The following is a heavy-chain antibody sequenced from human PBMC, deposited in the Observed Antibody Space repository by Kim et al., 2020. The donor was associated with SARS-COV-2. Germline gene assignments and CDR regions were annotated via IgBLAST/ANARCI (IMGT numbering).Heavy chain of an antibody. Sequence: DSVKGRFTISRDNAKNAVYLQMNSLRAEDTAVDYCAGDVVRGVMEDAFDIWGQGTMVTVSS. J-gene: IGHJ3*02. CDR3: AGDVVRGVMEDAFDI. D-gene: IGHD3-10*01. V-gene: IGHV3-21*01.